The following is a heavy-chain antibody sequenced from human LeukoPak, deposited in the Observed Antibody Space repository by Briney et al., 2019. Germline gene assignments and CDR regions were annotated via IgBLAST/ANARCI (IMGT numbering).Heavy chain of an antibody. CDR3: ARGRIYYDSTGYGH. J-gene: IGHJ4*02. CDR1: GGSINNYY. V-gene: IGHV4-59*01. D-gene: IGHD3-22*01. CDR2: IYYSGST. Sequence: SETLSLTCAVSGGSINNYYWSWIRQPPGKGLEWIGHIYYSGSTKYNPSLKSRVTISVDTSKNQFSLKLSSVTAADTAVYYCARGRIYYDSTGYGHWGQGTLVTVSS.